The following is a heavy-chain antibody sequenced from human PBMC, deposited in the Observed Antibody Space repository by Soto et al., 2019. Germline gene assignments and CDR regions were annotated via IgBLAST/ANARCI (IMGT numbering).Heavy chain of an antibody. CDR2: IYYSGST. V-gene: IGHV4-31*03. CDR1: GGSISSGGYY. D-gene: IGHD3-10*01. CDR3: AGFSSGSYFDY. Sequence: SETLSLTCTVSGGSISSGGYYWSWIRQHPGKGLEWIGYIYYSGSTYYNPSLKSRVTISVDTSKNQFSLKLSSLTAVVTAVYYCAGFSSGSYFDYWGQGTLVTVSS. J-gene: IGHJ4*02.